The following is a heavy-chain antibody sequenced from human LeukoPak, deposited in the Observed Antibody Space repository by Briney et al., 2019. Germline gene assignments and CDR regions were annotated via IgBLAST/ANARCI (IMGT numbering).Heavy chain of an antibody. J-gene: IGHJ5*02. CDR3: ARARGDGHNAGWFDP. Sequence: GGSLRLSCAASGFTFSSYAMHWVRQAPGKGLEYVSAISSNGGSTCYANSVKGRFTISRDNSKNTLYLQMGSLRAEDMAVYYCARARGDGHNAGWFDPWGQGTLVTVSS. CDR1: GFTFSSYA. CDR2: ISSNGGST. D-gene: IGHD5-24*01. V-gene: IGHV3-64*01.